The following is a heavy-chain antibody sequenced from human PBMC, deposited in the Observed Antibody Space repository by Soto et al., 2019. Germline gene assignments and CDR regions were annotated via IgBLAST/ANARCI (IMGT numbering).Heavy chain of an antibody. CDR1: GFTFSSYA. J-gene: IGHJ4*02. CDR3: ARVEWTVTTRGICGY. D-gene: IGHD4-17*01. CDR2: ISYDGSNK. Sequence: QVQLVESGGGVVQPGRSLRLSCAASGFTFSSYAMHWVRQAPGKGLEWVTIISYDGSNKYYADSVKGRFTISRDNSNNTLYLQMNSLRAEDTAVYYCARVEWTVTTRGICGYWGQGTLVTVSS. V-gene: IGHV3-30-3*01.